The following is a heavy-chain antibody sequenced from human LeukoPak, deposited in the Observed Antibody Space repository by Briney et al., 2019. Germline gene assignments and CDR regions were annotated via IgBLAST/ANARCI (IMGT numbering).Heavy chain of an antibody. J-gene: IGHJ5*02. CDR3: ARELLAGIAVAGTEWFDP. D-gene: IGHD6-19*01. V-gene: IGHV3-33*01. CDR2: IWYDGSNK. Sequence: PGGSLRLSCAASGFTFSSYGMHWVRQAPGKGLEWVAVIWYDGSNKYYADSVKGRFTISRDNSKNTLYLQMNSLRAEDTAVHYCARELLAGIAVAGTEWFDPWGQGTLVTVSS. CDR1: GFTFSSYG.